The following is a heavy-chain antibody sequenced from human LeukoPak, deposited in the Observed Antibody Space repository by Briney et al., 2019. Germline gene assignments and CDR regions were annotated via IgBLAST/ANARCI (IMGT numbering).Heavy chain of an antibody. D-gene: IGHD6-13*01. CDR3: ARLTGSSWDYYYYMDV. CDR1: GITFSGSG. V-gene: IGHV3-20*04. J-gene: IGHJ6*03. Sequence: GGSLRLSCAASGITFSGSGMSWVRQAPGKGLEWVSGINWNGGSTGYADSVKGRFTISRDNAKNSLYLQMNSLRAEDTALYYCARLTGSSWDYYYYMDVWGKGTTVTVSS. CDR2: INWNGGST.